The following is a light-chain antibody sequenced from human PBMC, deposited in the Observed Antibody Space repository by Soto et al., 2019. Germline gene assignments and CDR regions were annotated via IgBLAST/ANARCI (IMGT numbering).Light chain of an antibody. CDR3: QQYDTWPRT. CDR1: QSVSTN. CDR2: GAS. Sequence: EIVMTQSPASLSVPPGERATLSSRASQSVSTNFPWYRQRLGQAPGLLIYGASTRATAVPARFTASGSGTEFTLSISSLQSDDFGVYYCQQYDTWPRTFGQGTKVEIK. J-gene: IGKJ1*01. V-gene: IGKV3-15*01.